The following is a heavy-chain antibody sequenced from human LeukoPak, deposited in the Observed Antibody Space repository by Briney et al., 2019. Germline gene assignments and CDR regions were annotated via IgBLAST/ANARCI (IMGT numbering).Heavy chain of an antibody. CDR2: IIPIFGTA. D-gene: IGHD2-15*01. V-gene: IGHV1-69*13. J-gene: IGHJ4*02. CDR1: GGTFSSYA. Sequence: SSVKVSCKASGGTFSSYAISWVRQAPGQGLEWMGGIIPIFGTANYAQKFQGRVTITADESTSTAYMELSSLRSEDTAVYYCARLGDGVAASPNFAYWGQGTLVTVSS. CDR3: ARLGDGVAASPNFAY.